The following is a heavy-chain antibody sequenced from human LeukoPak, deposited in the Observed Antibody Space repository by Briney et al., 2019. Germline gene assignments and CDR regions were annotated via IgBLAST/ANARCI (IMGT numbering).Heavy chain of an antibody. D-gene: IGHD3/OR15-3a*01. Sequence: GGSLRLSCSASGFTFGTFAMHRVRQAPGKGLEYISTISSIGGGTDYADSVKGRFTISRDNSKNTLFLQMSSLRAEDTAVYYCVKFPDWWGQGTLVTVSS. CDR1: GFTFGTFA. CDR3: VKFPDW. V-gene: IGHV3-64D*09. CDR2: ISSIGGGT. J-gene: IGHJ4*02.